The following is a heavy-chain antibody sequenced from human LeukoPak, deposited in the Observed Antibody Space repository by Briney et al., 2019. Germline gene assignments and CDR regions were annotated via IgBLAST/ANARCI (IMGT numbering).Heavy chain of an antibody. CDR2: IYYSGST. J-gene: IGHJ3*02. Sequence: PSETLSLTCTVSGGSISSSSYYWGWIRQPPGKELEWIGSIYYSGSTYYNPSLKSRVTISVDTSKNQFSLKLSSVTAADTAVYYCARQTDYYDSSGYYIDAFDIWGQGTMVTVSS. D-gene: IGHD3-22*01. V-gene: IGHV4-39*01. CDR1: GGSISSSSYY. CDR3: ARQTDYYDSSGYYIDAFDI.